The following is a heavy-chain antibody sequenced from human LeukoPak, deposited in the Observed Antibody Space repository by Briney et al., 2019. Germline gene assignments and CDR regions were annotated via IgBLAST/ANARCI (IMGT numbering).Heavy chain of an antibody. D-gene: IGHD1-1*01. CDR3: AAERVHYNWNDEGNFDY. J-gene: IGHJ4*02. Sequence: TSVKVSCKASGFTFTSSAVQWVRQARGQRLEWIGWIVVGSGNTNYAQKFQERVTITRDMSTSTAYMELSSLRSEDTAVYYRAAERVHYNWNDEGNFDYWGQGTLVTVSS. CDR1: GFTFTSSA. V-gene: IGHV1-58*01. CDR2: IVVGSGNT.